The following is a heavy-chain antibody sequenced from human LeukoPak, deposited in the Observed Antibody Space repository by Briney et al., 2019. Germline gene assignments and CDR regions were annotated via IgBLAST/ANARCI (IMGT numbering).Heavy chain of an antibody. D-gene: IGHD2-2*01. CDR3: ARDLVVTSAY. CDR1: GFTFSSYA. J-gene: IGHJ4*02. Sequence: GGSLRLSCAASGFTFSSYAMSWVRQAPGKGLEWVSAISGSGGSTYYADSVKGRFTISRDNSKNTLYLQMNGLRAEDTAVYYCARDLVVTSAYWGQGTLVTVSS. V-gene: IGHV3-23*01. CDR2: ISGSGGST.